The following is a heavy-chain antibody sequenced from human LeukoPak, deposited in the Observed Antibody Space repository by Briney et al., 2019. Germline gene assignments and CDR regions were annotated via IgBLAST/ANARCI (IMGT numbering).Heavy chain of an antibody. V-gene: IGHV5-51*01. CDR2: IYPGDSDT. CDR1: GYSFTTYW. Sequence: GESLKISCKGSGYSFTTYWIGWVRQMPGKGLEWMGAIYPGDSDTRYSPSFQGQVTISADKSISTAYLQWSGLKASDTAMFYCARSSRGSYSSFDYWGQGTLVTVSS. J-gene: IGHJ4*02. CDR3: ARSSRGSYSSFDY. D-gene: IGHD1-26*01.